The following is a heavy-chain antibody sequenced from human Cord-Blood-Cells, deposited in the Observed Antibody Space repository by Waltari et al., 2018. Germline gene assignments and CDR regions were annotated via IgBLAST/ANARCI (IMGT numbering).Heavy chain of an antibody. D-gene: IGHD3-3*01. CDR3: ARDQSGDFSSGYYFDY. CDR1: GYTFTSYA. J-gene: IGHJ4*02. V-gene: IGHV1-3*01. Sequence: QVQLVQSGAEVKKPGASVKVSCKASGYTFTSYAMHWVRQAPGQRLEWMGWINAGNGNTKYSQKFQGRGTTTRDTSASTAYMELTSLRTEETAVYYCARDQSGDFSSGYYFDYWEQGTLFTVSS. CDR2: INAGNGNT.